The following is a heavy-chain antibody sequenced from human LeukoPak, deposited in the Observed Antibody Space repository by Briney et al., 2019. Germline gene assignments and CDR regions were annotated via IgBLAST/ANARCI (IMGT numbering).Heavy chain of an antibody. CDR1: GFTFSSYA. J-gene: IGHJ4*02. V-gene: IGHV3-23*01. Sequence: GGSLRLSCAASGFTFSSYAMSWVRQAPGKGLEWVSAISGSGGSTYYADSVKGRFTISRDNSKNTLYLQMNSLRAEDTAVYYRAGYGYLYYFDYWGQGTLVTVSS. D-gene: IGHD5-18*01. CDR2: ISGSGGST. CDR3: AGYGYLYYFDY.